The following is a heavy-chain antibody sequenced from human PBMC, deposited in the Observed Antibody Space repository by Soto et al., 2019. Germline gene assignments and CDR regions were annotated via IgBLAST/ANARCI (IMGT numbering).Heavy chain of an antibody. J-gene: IGHJ4*02. Sequence: ASVKASWKISRHTLTELSMHWVRQAPVKGLEWMGAFDPEGGEAIYAQKWHGRFTVTEDTVTDTDYIELSCLNYDGTAVYYCSTPTTLGGAMITNINFDFGGQGPRVTVSS. CDR2: FDPEGGEA. D-gene: IGHD3-16*01. CDR3: STPTTLGGAMITNINFDF. CDR1: RHTLTELS. V-gene: IGHV1-24*01.